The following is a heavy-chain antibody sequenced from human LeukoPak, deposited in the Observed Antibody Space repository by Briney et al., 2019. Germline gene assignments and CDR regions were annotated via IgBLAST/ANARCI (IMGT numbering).Heavy chain of an antibody. CDR1: GGSFSGYY. D-gene: IGHD3-22*01. Sequence: SETLSLTCAVYGGSFSGYYWSWIRQPPGKGLEWIGEINHSGSTNYNPSLKSRVTISVDTSKNQFSLKLSSVTAADTAVYYCARGKYHYDSRPVAGWYFDYWGQGTLVTVSS. CDR2: INHSGST. J-gene: IGHJ4*02. V-gene: IGHV4-34*01. CDR3: ARGKYHYDSRPVAGWYFDY.